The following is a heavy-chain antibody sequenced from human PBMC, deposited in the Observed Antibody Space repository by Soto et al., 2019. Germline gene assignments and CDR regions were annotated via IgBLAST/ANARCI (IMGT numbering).Heavy chain of an antibody. CDR2: IYYSGST. D-gene: IGHD1-26*01. V-gene: IGHV4-59*08. J-gene: IGHJ4*02. CDR3: ARRYGSALDY. CDR1: GGSISSYY. Sequence: QVQLQESGPGLVKPSETLSLTCTVSGGSISSYYWSWIRQPPGKGLEWIGYIYYSGSTNYNPSLXSXVXIXXDTPKNQFSLKLSSVTAADTAVYYCARRYGSALDYWGQGTLVTVSS.